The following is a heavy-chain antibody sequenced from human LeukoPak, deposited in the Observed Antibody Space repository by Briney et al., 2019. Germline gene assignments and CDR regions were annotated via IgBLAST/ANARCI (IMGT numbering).Heavy chain of an antibody. CDR1: GGSISSGSYY. V-gene: IGHV4-61*02. Sequence: SQTLSLTCTVSGGSISSGSYYWSWIRQPAGKGLEWIGRIYTSGITNYNPSLKSRVTMSLDTSKKQFSLKLSSVTAADTAVYYCARLAVPAVMGAFDIWGQGTMVTVSS. J-gene: IGHJ3*02. CDR2: IYTSGIT. D-gene: IGHD2-2*01. CDR3: ARLAVPAVMGAFDI.